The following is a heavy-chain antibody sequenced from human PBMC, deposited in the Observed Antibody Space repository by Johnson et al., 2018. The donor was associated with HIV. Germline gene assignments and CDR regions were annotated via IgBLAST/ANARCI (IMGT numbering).Heavy chain of an antibody. V-gene: IGHV3-23*04. CDR1: GFTFSSYA. Sequence: VQLVESGGGLVQPGGSLRLSCAASGFTFSSYAMSWVRQAPGTGLEWVSAISGSGGSTYYADSVKGRFTISRDNSKNTLYLQMNSLRAEGTALYYCAKGSGYYAAFDIWGQGTMVTVSS. J-gene: IGHJ3*02. CDR3: AKGSGYYAAFDI. CDR2: ISGSGGST. D-gene: IGHD3-22*01.